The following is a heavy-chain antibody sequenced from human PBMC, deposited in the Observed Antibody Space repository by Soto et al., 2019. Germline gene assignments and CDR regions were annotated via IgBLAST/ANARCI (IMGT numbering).Heavy chain of an antibody. CDR3: ARGPYENLDY. CDR2: ISSSSTYI. Sequence: GALRLSCAASGFTFSSYYMNWVRQAPGKGLEWVSSISSSSTYIYYADSLKGRFTISRDNAKKSLYLHMNSLRAEDTAVYYCARGPYENLDYWGQGTLDTVSS. V-gene: IGHV3-21*01. J-gene: IGHJ4*02. D-gene: IGHD5-12*01. CDR1: GFTFSSYY.